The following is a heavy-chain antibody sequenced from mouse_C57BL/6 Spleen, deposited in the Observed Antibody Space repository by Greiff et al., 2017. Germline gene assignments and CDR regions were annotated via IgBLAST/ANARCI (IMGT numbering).Heavy chain of an antibody. V-gene: IGHV1-82*01. J-gene: IGHJ3*01. CDR3: ARSGDGYYSSWFAY. CDR1: GYAFSSSW. CDR2: IYPGDGDT. Sequence: VQLQQSGPELVKPGASVKISCKASGYAFSSSWMNWVKQRPGKGLEWIGRIYPGDGDTNYNGKFKGKATLTADKSSSTAYMQLSSLTSEDSAVYFCARSGDGYYSSWFAYWGQGTLVTVSA. D-gene: IGHD2-3*01.